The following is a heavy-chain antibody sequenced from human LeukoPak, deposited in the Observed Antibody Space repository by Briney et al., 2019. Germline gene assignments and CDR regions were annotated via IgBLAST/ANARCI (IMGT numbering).Heavy chain of an antibody. CDR3: AREDYCSGGSCYEGAVDY. CDR1: GYTFTSYG. J-gene: IGHJ4*02. Sequence: ASVKVSCKASGYTFTSYGISWVRQAPGQGLEWMGWISAYNGNTNYAQKLQGRVTMTTDTSTSTAYMELRSLRSDDTAVYYCAREDYCSGGSCYEGAVDYWGQGTLVTVSS. CDR2: ISAYNGNT. D-gene: IGHD2-15*01. V-gene: IGHV1-18*01.